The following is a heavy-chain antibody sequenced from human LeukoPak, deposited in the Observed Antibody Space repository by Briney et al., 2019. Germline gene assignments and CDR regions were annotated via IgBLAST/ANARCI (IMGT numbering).Heavy chain of an antibody. CDR1: GFTFSSYA. CDR3: ARVDYSSGWYVDY. Sequence: GGSLRLSCAASGFTFSSYAMSWVRQAPGKGLEWVSYISSSGSTIYYADSVKGRFTISRDNAKNSLYLQMNSLRAEDTAVYYCARVDYSSGWYVDYWGQGTLVTVSS. V-gene: IGHV3-48*03. CDR2: ISSSGSTI. J-gene: IGHJ4*02. D-gene: IGHD6-19*01.